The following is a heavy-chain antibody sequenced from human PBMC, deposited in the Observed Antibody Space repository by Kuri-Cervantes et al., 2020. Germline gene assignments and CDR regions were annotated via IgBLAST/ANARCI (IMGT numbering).Heavy chain of an antibody. D-gene: IGHD2-15*01. V-gene: IGHV4-31*03. CDR1: GGSISSGGYY. CDR3: ARGRRGRYCSGGSCYSEGGYYFDY. J-gene: IGHJ4*02. Sequence: SETLSLTCTVSGGSISSGGYYWSWIRQHPGKGLEWIGYIYYSGSTYYNPSLKSRVTISVDTSKNQFSLKLSSVTTADTAVYYCARGRRGRYCSGGSCYSEGGYYFDYWGQGTLVTVSS. CDR2: IYYSGST.